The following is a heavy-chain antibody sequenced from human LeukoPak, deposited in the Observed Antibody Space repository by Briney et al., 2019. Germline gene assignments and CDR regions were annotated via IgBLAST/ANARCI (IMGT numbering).Heavy chain of an antibody. CDR2: IYYSGST. V-gene: IGHV4-39*01. Sequence: SETLSLTCTVSGGSISSSSYYWGWIRQPPGKGLEWIGSIYYSGSTYYNPPLKSRVTISVDTSKNQFSLKLSSVTAADTAVYYCARHGLRYFAPGYFDYWGQGTLVTVSS. CDR1: GGSISSSSYY. CDR3: ARHGLRYFAPGYFDY. D-gene: IGHD3-9*01. J-gene: IGHJ4*02.